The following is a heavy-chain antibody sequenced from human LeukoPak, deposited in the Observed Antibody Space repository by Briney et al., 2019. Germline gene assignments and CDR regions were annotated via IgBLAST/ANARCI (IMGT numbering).Heavy chain of an antibody. CDR2: MNPNSGNT. Sequence: ASVKVSCKASGYTFTSYGISWVRQAPGQGLEWMGWMNPNSGNTGYAQKFQGRVTMTRNTSTSTAYMELNSLRSEDTAVYYCARDAQSYSSGRDDGHYWGQGTLLIVSS. CDR3: ARDAQSYSSGRDDGHY. V-gene: IGHV1-8*02. CDR1: GYTFTSYG. J-gene: IGHJ4*02. D-gene: IGHD6-19*01.